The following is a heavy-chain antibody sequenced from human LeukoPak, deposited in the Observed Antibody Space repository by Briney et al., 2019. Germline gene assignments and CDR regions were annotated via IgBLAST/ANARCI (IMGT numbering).Heavy chain of an antibody. J-gene: IGHJ6*03. V-gene: IGHV3-11*06. CDR2: ISSSSSYI. D-gene: IGHD4-17*01. CDR3: ARSSTVTTSRPLFYSGYYYYYYMDV. CDR1: GFTFSDYY. Sequence: GGSLRLSCAASGFTFSDYYMSWIRQAPGKGLEWVSYISSSSSYIYYADSVKGRFTISRDNAKNSLYLQMNSLRAEDTAVYYCARSSTVTTSRPLFYSGYYYYYYMDVWGKGTTVTVSS.